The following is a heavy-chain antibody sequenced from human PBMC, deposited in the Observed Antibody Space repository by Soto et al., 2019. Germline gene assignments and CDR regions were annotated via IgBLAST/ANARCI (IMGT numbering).Heavy chain of an antibody. V-gene: IGHV3-30*18. CDR2: ISYDGSNK. J-gene: IGHJ4*02. Sequence: QVQLVESGGGVVQPGRSLRLSCAASGFTFSSYDIHWVRQAPGKGLEWVAVISYDGSNKYYADSVKGRFTFSRDNSRNTVYLDMNSLRTEDTAIYYCANAAGRIAARRYFDYWGQGTLVTVSS. CDR1: GFTFSSYD. CDR3: ANAAGRIAARRYFDY. D-gene: IGHD6-6*01.